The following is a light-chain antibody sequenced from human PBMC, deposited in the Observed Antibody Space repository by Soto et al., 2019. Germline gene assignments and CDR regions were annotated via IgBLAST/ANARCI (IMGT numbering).Light chain of an antibody. V-gene: IGLV2-11*01. CDR2: DVS. CDR3: CSFAGSYTFWV. CDR1: SSDVGDYNY. Sequence: QSALTQPRSVSGSPGQSVTISCTGTSSDVGDYNYVSWYQQYPGKAPKLVIYDVSKRPSGVPDRFSGSKSGNTASRTISGLQGEDEADYYCCSFAGSYTFWVFGGGTKLTVL. J-gene: IGLJ3*02.